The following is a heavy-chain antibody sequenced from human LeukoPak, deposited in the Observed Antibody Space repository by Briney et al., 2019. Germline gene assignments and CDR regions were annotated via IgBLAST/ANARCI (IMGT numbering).Heavy chain of an antibody. J-gene: IGHJ5*02. Sequence: GGSLRLSCAASGFTFSSYAMHWVRQAPGKGLEYVSAISSNGGSTYYANSVKGRFTISRDNSKNTLYLQVGSLRAEDMAVYYCARALSRPYYCSGGSCYHNWFDPWGQGTLVTVSS. V-gene: IGHV3-64*01. CDR3: ARALSRPYYCSGGSCYHNWFDP. CDR1: GFTFSSYA. CDR2: ISSNGGST. D-gene: IGHD2-15*01.